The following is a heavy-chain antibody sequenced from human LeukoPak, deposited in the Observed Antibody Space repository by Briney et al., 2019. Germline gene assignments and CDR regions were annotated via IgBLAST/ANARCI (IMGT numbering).Heavy chain of an antibody. CDR3: ARVSGVGDFWSGYFDY. V-gene: IGHV3-30*04. J-gene: IGHJ4*02. Sequence: GGSLRLSCAASGFTFSSYAMHWVRQAPGKGLEWVAVISYDGSNKYYADSVKGRFTISRDNAKNSLYLQMNSLRAEDTAVYYCARVSGVGDFWSGYFDYWGQGTLVTVSS. CDR2: ISYDGSNK. CDR1: GFTFSSYA. D-gene: IGHD3-3*01.